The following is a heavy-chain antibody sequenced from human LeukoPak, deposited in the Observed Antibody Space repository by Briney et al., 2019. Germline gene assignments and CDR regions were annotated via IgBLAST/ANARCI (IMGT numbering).Heavy chain of an antibody. CDR2: IIPIFGTA. V-gene: IGHV1-69*06. D-gene: IGHD6-6*01. CDR1: GGTFSSYA. CDR3: ARGGSIAARPFDY. Sequence: SVKVSCKASGGTFSSYAISWVRQAPGQGLEWMGGIIPIFGTANYAQKFQGRVTITADKSTSTAYMELSSLRSEDTAVYYCARGGSIAARPFDYWGQETLVTVSS. J-gene: IGHJ4*02.